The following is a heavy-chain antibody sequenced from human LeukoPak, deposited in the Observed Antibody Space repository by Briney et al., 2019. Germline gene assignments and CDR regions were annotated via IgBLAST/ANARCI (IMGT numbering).Heavy chain of an antibody. CDR3: ARSNTMVRGVINGPDY. J-gene: IGHJ4*02. CDR2: FYYSGST. CDR1: GGSISSSIYS. Sequence: SETLSLTCTVSGGSISSSIYSWGWIRQPPGKGLEWIGSFYYSGSTYYNPSLKSRVTISVDTSKNQFSLKLSSVTAADTAVYYCARSNTMVRGVINGPDYWGQGTLVTVSS. V-gene: IGHV4-39*01. D-gene: IGHD3-10*01.